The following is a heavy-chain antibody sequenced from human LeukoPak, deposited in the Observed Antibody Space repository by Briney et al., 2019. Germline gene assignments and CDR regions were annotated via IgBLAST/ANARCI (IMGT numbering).Heavy chain of an antibody. CDR1: GDSVSSNSAA. CDR2: TYYRSKWYN. J-gene: IGHJ5*02. CDR3: ARDSAGIAAAGTWEPVFDP. Sequence: SQTLSLTCAISGDSVSSNSAAWNWIRQSPSRGLEWLGRTYYRSKWYNDYAVSVKSRITINPDTSKNQFSLQLNSVTPEDTAVYYCARDSAGIAAAGTWEPVFDPWGQGTLVTVSS. D-gene: IGHD6-13*01. V-gene: IGHV6-1*01.